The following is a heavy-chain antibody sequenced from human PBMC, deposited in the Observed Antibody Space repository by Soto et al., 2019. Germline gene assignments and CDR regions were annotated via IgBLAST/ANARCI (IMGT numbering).Heavy chain of an antibody. CDR1: GGSISSYY. CDR3: ARGVGSYGYDYYDSSGYYYDY. CDR2: IYYSGST. J-gene: IGHJ4*02. Sequence: PSETLSLTCTVSGGSISSYYWSWIRQPPGKGLEWIGYIYYSGSTNYNPSLKSRVTISVDTSKNQFSLKLSSVTAADTAAYYCARGVGSYGYDYYDSSGYYYDYWGQGTLVTVSS. V-gene: IGHV4-59*01. D-gene: IGHD3-22*01.